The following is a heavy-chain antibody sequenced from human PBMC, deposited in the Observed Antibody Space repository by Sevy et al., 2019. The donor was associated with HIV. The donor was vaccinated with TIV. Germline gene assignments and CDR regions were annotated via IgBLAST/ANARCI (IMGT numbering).Heavy chain of an antibody. J-gene: IGHJ5*01. D-gene: IGHD3-10*01. CDR2: ISWNGDST. V-gene: IGHV3-9*01. CDR1: GFIFGNYA. Sequence: GGSLRLSCAASGFIFGNYAMHWVRQAPGKGLDWVSGISWNGDSTPYANSMRGRFTISRDNARNSIYLQMNNLRPEDTAFYYCVKDNGRHHSGTYSPNWFDSWGQGALVTVSS. CDR3: VKDNGRHHSGTYSPNWFDS.